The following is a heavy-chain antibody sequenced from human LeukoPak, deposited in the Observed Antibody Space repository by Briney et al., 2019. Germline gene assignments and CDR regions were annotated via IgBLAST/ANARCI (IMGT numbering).Heavy chain of an antibody. D-gene: IGHD3-3*01. CDR2: INHSGST. Sequence: SETLSLTCAVYGGSFSGYYWSWIRQPPGKGLEWIGEINHSGSTNYNPFLKSRVTISVDRSKNQFSLKLSSVTAADTAVYYCAGVTYYDFWSGSNNQDAFDIWGQGTMVTVSS. CDR3: AGVTYYDFWSGSNNQDAFDI. CDR1: GGSFSGYY. V-gene: IGHV4-34*01. J-gene: IGHJ3*02.